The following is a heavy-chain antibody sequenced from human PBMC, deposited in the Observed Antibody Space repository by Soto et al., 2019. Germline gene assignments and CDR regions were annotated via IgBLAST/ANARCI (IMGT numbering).Heavy chain of an antibody. J-gene: IGHJ4*02. D-gene: IGHD1-1*01. Sequence: QVQLVESGGGVVQPGRSLRLSCAASGFTFSSYYIHWVRQAPGKGLAWVAVISHDGTKQYYADSVKGRFSISRHNSQNTLYLQMNSLRLDDTAIYYCARDSADNDNWQKTSPLTDYWGQGTLVTVSS. CDR1: GFTFSSYY. CDR3: ARDSADNDNWQKTSPLTDY. CDR2: ISHDGTKQ. V-gene: IGHV3-30*04.